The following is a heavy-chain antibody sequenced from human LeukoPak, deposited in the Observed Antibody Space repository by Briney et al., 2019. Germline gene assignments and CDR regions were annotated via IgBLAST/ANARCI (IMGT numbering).Heavy chain of an antibody. CDR3: ARSRSSGCYGGADY. D-gene: IGHD1-26*01. CDR2: LNWNGGST. CDR1: GFIFDNYG. Sequence: GGSLRLSCAASGFIFDNYGRTWVRQAPGKGLEWGSGLNWNGGSTGYADSVKGRFTISRDNAKTSLYLPMNGLSAEATAVYRCARSRSSGCYGGADYWGQGTLVAVCS. J-gene: IGHJ4*02. V-gene: IGHV3-20*01.